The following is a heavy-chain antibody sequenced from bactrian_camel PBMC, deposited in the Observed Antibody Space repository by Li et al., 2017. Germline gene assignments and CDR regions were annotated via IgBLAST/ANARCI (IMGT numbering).Heavy chain of an antibody. Sequence: HVQLVESGGGSVQTGGSLRLSCVVSGYSYRSFCMGWFRQAPGKAREGVAAIVSDGSTSYADSVKGRFTISKDNAKNTLYLQMNSLKSEDTAMYYCAADWRCDYSAYHVPFYHYWAQGTQVTVS. D-gene: IGHD4*01. CDR3: AADWRCDYSAYHVPFYHY. CDR1: GYSYRSFC. CDR2: IVSDGST. J-gene: IGHJ4*01. V-gene: IGHV3S53*01.